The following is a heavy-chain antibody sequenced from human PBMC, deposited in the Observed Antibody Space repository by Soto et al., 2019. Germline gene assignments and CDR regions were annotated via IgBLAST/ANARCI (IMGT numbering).Heavy chain of an antibody. V-gene: IGHV1-3*01. J-gene: IGHJ4*02. D-gene: IGHD6-19*01. CDR1: GYTFTSHA. CDR2: INAGNGNT. CDR3: ARDKAGWYYFDY. Sequence: ASVKVSCKASGYTFTSHAMYWVRQAPGQRLEWMGWINAGNGNTKYSQKFQGRVTIARDTSASTAYMELSSLRSEDTAVYYCARDKAGWYYFDYWGQGTLVTVSS.